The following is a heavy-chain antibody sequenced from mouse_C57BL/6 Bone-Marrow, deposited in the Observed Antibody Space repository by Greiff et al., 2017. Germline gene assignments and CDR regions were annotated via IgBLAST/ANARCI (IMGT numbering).Heavy chain of an antibody. J-gene: IGHJ1*03. CDR3: ARNDWTDCGSSYYWYFPV. CDR2: IWSGGSP. V-gene: IGHV2-2*01. D-gene: IGHD1-1*01. CDR1: ACSLASYG. Sequence: VMLVESVPCLVPPSQRLSITCPLSACSLASYGVHWVRQSPGKGLEWLGVIWSGGSPDCNAAFISRLSISQDTSKSPVFVKMNSLQADDTAIYYCARNDWTDCGSSYYWYFPVRGTATTATAS.